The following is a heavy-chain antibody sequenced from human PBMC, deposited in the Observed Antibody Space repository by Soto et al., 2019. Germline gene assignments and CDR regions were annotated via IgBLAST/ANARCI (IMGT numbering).Heavy chain of an antibody. J-gene: IGHJ6*02. CDR3: ARWRSPSSGMDV. D-gene: IGHD1-26*01. Sequence: EVQLVESGGGLVKPGGSLRLSCAASGFTFSSYSMNWVRQAPGKGLEWVSSISSSSSYIYYADSVKGRFTISRDNAKHSLYRQMNSLRAEDTAVYYCARWRSPSSGMDVWGQGTTVTVSS. CDR2: ISSSSSYI. CDR1: GFTFSSYS. V-gene: IGHV3-21*01.